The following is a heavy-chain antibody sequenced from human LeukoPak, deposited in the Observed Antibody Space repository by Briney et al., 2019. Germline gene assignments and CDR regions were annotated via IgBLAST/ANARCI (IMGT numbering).Heavy chain of an antibody. Sequence: PSETLSLTCTVSGGSISSYYWSWIRQPAGKGLEWIGRIYTSGSTNYNPSLKSRVTMSVDTSKNQFSPKLSSVTAADTAVYYCARDGPWLYSSSWSPFDYWGQGTLVTVSS. V-gene: IGHV4-4*07. D-gene: IGHD6-13*01. J-gene: IGHJ4*02. CDR2: IYTSGST. CDR3: ARDGPWLYSSSWSPFDY. CDR1: GGSISSYY.